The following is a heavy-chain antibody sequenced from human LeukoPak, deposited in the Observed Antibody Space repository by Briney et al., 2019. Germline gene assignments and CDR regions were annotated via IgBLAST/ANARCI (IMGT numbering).Heavy chain of an antibody. D-gene: IGHD2-8*01. CDR2: LRRGGGTT. CDR1: GFPFNMFA. V-gene: IGHV3-23*01. J-gene: IGHJ4*02. CDR3: ETEEGIRHCSEGVCMEGYYFDY. Sequence: GGSLRLSCTGSGFPFNMFAMNWVRQAPGQGLACVSGLRRGGGTTNYADSVKGRFTISRDTSKNMVFLQMNDLRPEDTAVYFCETEEGIRHCSEGVCMEGYYFDYWGQGSLVTVSS.